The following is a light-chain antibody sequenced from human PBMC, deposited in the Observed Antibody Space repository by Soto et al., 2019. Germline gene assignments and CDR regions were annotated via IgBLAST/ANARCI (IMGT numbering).Light chain of an antibody. CDR3: SSYAGSNDLHII. CDR2: EVS. V-gene: IGLV2-8*01. CDR1: SSDVGGYNF. Sequence: QSVLTQPPSASGSPGQSVTISCTGTSSDVGGYNFVSWYQQHPGKAPKLMIYEVSKRPSGVPDRFSGSKSGSTASLTVSGLQAEDGADYYCSSYAGSNDLHIIFGGGTKLTVL. J-gene: IGLJ2*01.